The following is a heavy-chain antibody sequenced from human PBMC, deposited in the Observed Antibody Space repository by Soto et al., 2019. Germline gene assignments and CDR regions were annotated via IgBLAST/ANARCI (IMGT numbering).Heavy chain of an antibody. Sequence: VGSLRLSCAASGFTFSDYYMSWIRQAPGKGLEWVSYISSSSSYTNYADSVKGRFTISRDNSKNTLYLQMNSLRAEDTAVYYCARDSSWSSFNIYYYGMDVWGQGTTVTVSS. D-gene: IGHD6-19*01. CDR2: ISSSSSYT. CDR1: GFTFSDYY. CDR3: ARDSSWSSFNIYYYGMDV. V-gene: IGHV3-11*06. J-gene: IGHJ6*02.